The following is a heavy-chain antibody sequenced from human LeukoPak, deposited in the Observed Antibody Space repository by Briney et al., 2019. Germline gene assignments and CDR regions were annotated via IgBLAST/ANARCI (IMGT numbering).Heavy chain of an antibody. CDR3: ARGHFQARYDFPLYYYYMDV. J-gene: IGHJ6*03. D-gene: IGHD3-3*01. Sequence: SVKVSCKASGGTFSSYAISWVRQAPGQGLEWMGGIIPIFGTANYAQKFQGRVTITTDESTSTAYMELSSLRSEDTAVYYCARGHFQARYDFPLYYYYMDVWGKGTTVTVSS. CDR2: IIPIFGTA. V-gene: IGHV1-69*05. CDR1: GGTFSSYA.